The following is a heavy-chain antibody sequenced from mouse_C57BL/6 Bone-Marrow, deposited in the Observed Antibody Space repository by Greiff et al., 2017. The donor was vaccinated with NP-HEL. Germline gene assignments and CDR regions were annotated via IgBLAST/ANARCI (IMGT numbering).Heavy chain of an antibody. V-gene: IGHV1-80*01. Sequence: QVQLKESGAELVKPGASVKISCKASGYAFSSYWMNWVKQRPGKGLEWIGQIYPGDGDTNYNGKFKGKATLTADKSSSTAYMQLSSLTSEDSAVYFCARRGGYYYGAWFAYWGQGTLVTVSA. CDR1: GYAFSSYW. CDR3: ARRGGYYYGAWFAY. J-gene: IGHJ3*01. D-gene: IGHD1-1*01. CDR2: IYPGDGDT.